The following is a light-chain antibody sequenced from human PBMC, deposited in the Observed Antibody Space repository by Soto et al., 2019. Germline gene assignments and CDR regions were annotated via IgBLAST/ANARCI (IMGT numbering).Light chain of an antibody. V-gene: IGKV3D-20*02. Sequence: EIVMTQSPGTLSLSPGERATLSCRASQSVSSSYLAWYQQKPGQAPRLLIYGASSRATGIPARFSGSGSGTDFTLTISSLEPEDFAVYYCQQRSNRPKTVGQGTKGDIK. CDR3: QQRSNRPKT. CDR2: GAS. CDR1: QSVSSSY. J-gene: IGKJ1*01.